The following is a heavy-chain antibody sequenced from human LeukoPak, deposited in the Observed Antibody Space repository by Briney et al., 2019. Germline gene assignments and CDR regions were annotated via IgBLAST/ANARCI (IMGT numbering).Heavy chain of an antibody. Sequence: PSETLSLTCTVSGGSISSSSYYWGWIRQPPGKGLEWTGSIYYSGSTYYNPSLKSRVTISVDTSKNQFSLKLSSVTAADTAVYYCARLYCSSTSCYVRPFVMDVWGKGTTVTVSS. V-gene: IGHV4-39*01. CDR1: GGSISSSSYY. D-gene: IGHD2-2*01. CDR2: IYYSGST. CDR3: ARLYCSSTSCYVRPFVMDV. J-gene: IGHJ6*04.